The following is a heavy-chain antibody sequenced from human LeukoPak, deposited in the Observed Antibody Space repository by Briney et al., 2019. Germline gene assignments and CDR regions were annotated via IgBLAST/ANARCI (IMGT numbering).Heavy chain of an antibody. CDR2: ISSSDSTI. J-gene: IGHJ4*02. Sequence: GGSLRLSCAGSGFTFSDYYMSWIRQAPGKGLEWVSYISSSDSTIYYTDSVKGRFTISRDNARNSLYLQMNSLRADDTAVYYCARADCSSTSCYELDYWGQGTLVTVSS. V-gene: IGHV3-11*04. CDR1: GFTFSDYY. D-gene: IGHD2-2*01. CDR3: ARADCSSTSCYELDY.